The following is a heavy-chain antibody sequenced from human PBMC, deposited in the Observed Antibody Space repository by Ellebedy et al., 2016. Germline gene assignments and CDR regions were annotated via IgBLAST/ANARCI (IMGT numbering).Heavy chain of an antibody. D-gene: IGHD4-17*01. CDR2: IKADGSET. V-gene: IGHV3-7*01. CDR1: GFTFSNYW. CDR3: ARGIAYGGMDV. Sequence: GESLKISXAASGFTFSNYWMGWVRQAPGKGLEWVANIKADGSETYSVDSVKGRFTISRDNAEDSLYLQMNSLRAGDTAVYYCARGIAYGGMDVWGQGTTVTVSS. J-gene: IGHJ6*02.